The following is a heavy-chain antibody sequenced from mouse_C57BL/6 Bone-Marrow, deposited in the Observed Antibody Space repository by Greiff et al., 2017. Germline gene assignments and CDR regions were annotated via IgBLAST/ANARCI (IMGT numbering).Heavy chain of an antibody. Sequence: QVQLKQSGAELVKPGASVKISCKASGYAFSSYWMNWVKQRPGKGLEWIGQIYPGDGDTNYNGKFKGKATLTADTSSSTAYMQLSSRTAEDSAVYFCASSTTGVAPFDYWGQGTTLTVSS. CDR2: IYPGDGDT. V-gene: IGHV1-80*01. CDR3: ASSTTGVAPFDY. D-gene: IGHD1-1*01. J-gene: IGHJ2*01. CDR1: GYAFSSYW.